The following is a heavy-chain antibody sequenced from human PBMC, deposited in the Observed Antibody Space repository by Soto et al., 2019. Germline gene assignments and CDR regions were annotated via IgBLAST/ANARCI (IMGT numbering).Heavy chain of an antibody. V-gene: IGHV4-34*01. CDR1: VGSFSSYY. CDR2: INHSGST. D-gene: IGHD6-6*01. Sequence: PSLTLSLPCSVYVGSFSSYYWSWIRQPPGKWLDWIGEINHSGSTNYNPSLKSRVTISVDTSKNQFSLKLSYVTPADTSVYYCATLYSSSSYPYYYRMDVWGQGTQVTVS. J-gene: IGHJ6*01. CDR3: ATLYSSSSYPYYYRMDV.